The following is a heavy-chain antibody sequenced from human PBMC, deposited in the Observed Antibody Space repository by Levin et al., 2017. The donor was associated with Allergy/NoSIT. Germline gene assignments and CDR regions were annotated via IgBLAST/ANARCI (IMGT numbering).Heavy chain of an antibody. Sequence: SETLSLTCAVYGGSFSGYYWSWIRQPPGKGLEWIGEINHSGSTNYNPSLKSRVTISVDTSKNQFSLKLSSVTAADTAVYYCARDFRDCGGDCYYGGGYYYGMDVWGQGTTVTVSS. CDR2: INHSGST. CDR1: GGSFSGYY. V-gene: IGHV4-34*01. CDR3: ARDFRDCGGDCYYGGGYYYGMDV. J-gene: IGHJ6*02. D-gene: IGHD2-21*02.